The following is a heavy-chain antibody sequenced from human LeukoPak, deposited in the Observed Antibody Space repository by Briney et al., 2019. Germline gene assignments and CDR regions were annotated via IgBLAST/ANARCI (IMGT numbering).Heavy chain of an antibody. CDR1: GFTFNDYA. CDR3: ARDVLEYSSSSLFDY. Sequence: GGSLRLSCAASGFTFNDYAMYWVRQAPGKGLEWVTLISYDGYDQSYADSVRGRFTISRDNSKNTLYLQMDSLRTEDTAVYYCARDVLEYSSSSLFDYWGQGTLVTVSS. D-gene: IGHD6-6*01. V-gene: IGHV3-30-3*01. CDR2: ISYDGYDQ. J-gene: IGHJ4*02.